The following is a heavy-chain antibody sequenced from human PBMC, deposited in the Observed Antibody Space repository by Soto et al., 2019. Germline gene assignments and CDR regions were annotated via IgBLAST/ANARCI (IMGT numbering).Heavy chain of an antibody. Sequence: PLEILSLTCTVSGGSISSSSYYWGWIRQPPGKGLEWIGSIYYSGSTYYNPSLKSRVTISVDTSKNQFSLKLSSVTAADTAVYYCARHRSDYDILTGDFDYWGQGTLVTVSS. J-gene: IGHJ4*02. V-gene: IGHV4-39*01. CDR1: GGSISSSSYY. CDR3: ARHRSDYDILTGDFDY. D-gene: IGHD3-9*01. CDR2: IYYSGST.